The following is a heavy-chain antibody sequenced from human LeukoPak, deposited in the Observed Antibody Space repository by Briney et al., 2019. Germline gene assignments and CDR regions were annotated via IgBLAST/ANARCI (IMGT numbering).Heavy chain of an antibody. Sequence: SQALSLTCTVSGGSISSGGYYWSWIRQHPGKGLEWIGYIYYSGSTYYNPSLKSRLTISLDTSKNQFSLTLNSVTAADTAVYYCARGSDFFDYWGQGTLVTVSS. CDR2: IYYSGST. V-gene: IGHV4-31*03. J-gene: IGHJ4*02. CDR1: GGSISSGGYY. CDR3: ARGSDFFDY.